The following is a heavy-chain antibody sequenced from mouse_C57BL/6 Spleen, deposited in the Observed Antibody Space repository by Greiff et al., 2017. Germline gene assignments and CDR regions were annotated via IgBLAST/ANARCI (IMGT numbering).Heavy chain of an antibody. J-gene: IGHJ4*01. CDR2: IDPNSGGT. D-gene: IGHD2-2*01. CDR3: ARSRGYDAFYAMDY. V-gene: IGHV1-72*01. CDR1: GYTFTSYW. Sequence: QVQLQQSGAELVKPGASVKLSCKASGYTFTSYWMHWVKQRPGRGLEWIGRIDPNSGGTKYNEKFKSKATLTVDKPSSTAYMQLSSLTSEDSAVYDCARSRGYDAFYAMDYWGQGTSVTVSS.